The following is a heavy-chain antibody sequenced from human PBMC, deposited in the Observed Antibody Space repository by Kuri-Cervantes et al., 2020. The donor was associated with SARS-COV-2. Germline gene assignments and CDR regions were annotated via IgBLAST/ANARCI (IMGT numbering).Heavy chain of an antibody. Sequence: ASVKVSCKASGYTFTSYAMHWVRQAPGQRLEWMGWINAGNGNTKYSQKFQGRVTITRDKSASTAYMELCSLRAEDTAVYYFARGGTGIFTWFDPWGQGTLVTVSS. CDR3: ARGGTGIFTWFDP. V-gene: IGHV1-3*01. CDR2: INAGNGNT. CDR1: GYTFTSYA. J-gene: IGHJ5*02.